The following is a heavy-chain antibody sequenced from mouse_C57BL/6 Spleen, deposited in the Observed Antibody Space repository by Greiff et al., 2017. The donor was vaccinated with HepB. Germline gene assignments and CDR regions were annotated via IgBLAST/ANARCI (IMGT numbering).Heavy chain of an antibody. CDR3: ARHAITTVVENFDY. CDR1: GFTFSSYG. J-gene: IGHJ2*01. V-gene: IGHV5-6*01. CDR2: ISSGGSYT. D-gene: IGHD1-1*01. Sequence: EVHLVESGGDLVKPGGSLKLSCAASGFTFSSYGMSWVRQTPDKRLEWVATISSGGSYTYYPDSVKGRFTISRDNAKNTLYLQMSSLKSEDTAMYYSARHAITTVVENFDYWGQGTTLTVSS.